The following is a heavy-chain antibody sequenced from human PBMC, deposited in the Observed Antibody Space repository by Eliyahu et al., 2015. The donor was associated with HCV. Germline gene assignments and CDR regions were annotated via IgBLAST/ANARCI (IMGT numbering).Heavy chain of an antibody. CDR3: ATVRASVTHRAEYFQH. D-gene: IGHD5/OR15-5a*01. Sequence: QVQLEQSGAEVKKPGSSVKVSCKASGGTFRXLSINWVRQAPGQGFEWMGRILPVFGSSNYAQKFQGRVSITADESTATAYLELNSLTSDDTAIFYCATVRASVTHRAEYFQHWGQGTLVTVS. J-gene: IGHJ1*01. CDR2: ILPVFGSS. CDR1: GGTFRXLS. V-gene: IGHV1-69*01.